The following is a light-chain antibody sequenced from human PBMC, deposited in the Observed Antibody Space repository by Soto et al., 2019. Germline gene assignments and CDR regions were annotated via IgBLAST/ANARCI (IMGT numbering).Light chain of an antibody. CDR1: PSVSNS. Sequence: ESVLTQSPATLSLSPGERATLSCRASPSVSNSLAWYQHKPGQAPRLLIYDASNRATGVPTRFSGSGSGTDFTLTISSLETEDFAVYYCQQRNKWPPVTFGGGTKVDIK. J-gene: IGKJ4*01. CDR2: DAS. CDR3: QQRNKWPPVT. V-gene: IGKV3-11*01.